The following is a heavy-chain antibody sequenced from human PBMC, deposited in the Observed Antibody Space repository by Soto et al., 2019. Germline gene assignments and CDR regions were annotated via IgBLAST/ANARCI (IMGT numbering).Heavy chain of an antibody. V-gene: IGHV3-23*01. J-gene: IGHJ1*01. D-gene: IGHD6-6*01. CDR3: ASDRAFSSSGGVLQH. CDR1: GFTFSSYA. Sequence: EVQLLESGGGLVQPGGSLRLSCAASGFTFSSYAMSWVRQAPGKGLEWVSAISGSGGSTYYADSVKGRFTISRDNSKNTLYLQMNSLRAEDTAVYYCASDRAFSSSGGVLQHWGQGTLVTVSS. CDR2: ISGSGGST.